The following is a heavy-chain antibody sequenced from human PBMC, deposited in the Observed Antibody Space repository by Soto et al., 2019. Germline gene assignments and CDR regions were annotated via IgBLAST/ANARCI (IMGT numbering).Heavy chain of an antibody. Sequence: QVQLQQSGPGLVKPSQTLSLTCAISGDSVSSNSAAWNWIRQSPSRGLEWPGRTYYRPKWYNDYAVSVKSRITINTDTSKNQFSLQLNSVTPEDTAVYYCARVLLDGVGATTEFDYWGQGTLVTVSS. D-gene: IGHD1-26*01. CDR3: ARVLLDGVGATTEFDY. J-gene: IGHJ4*02. CDR2: TYYRPKWYN. CDR1: GDSVSSNSAA. V-gene: IGHV6-1*01.